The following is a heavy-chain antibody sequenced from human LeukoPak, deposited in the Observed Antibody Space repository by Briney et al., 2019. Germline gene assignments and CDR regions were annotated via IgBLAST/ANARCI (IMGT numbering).Heavy chain of an antibody. V-gene: IGHV4-39*01. D-gene: IGHD3-10*01. Sequence: PSETLSLTCTVSGGSISSNDYYWGWIRQPPGRGLEWIGNIYYSGSTFYNPSLKSRVTISVDTSKNQFSLKLSSVTAADTAVYYCARFMVRGLIVDYWGQGTLGTVSS. CDR1: GGSISSNDYY. CDR2: IYYSGST. CDR3: ARFMVRGLIVDY. J-gene: IGHJ4*02.